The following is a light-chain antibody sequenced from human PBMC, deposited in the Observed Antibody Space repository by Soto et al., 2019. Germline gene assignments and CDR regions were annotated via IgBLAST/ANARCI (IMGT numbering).Light chain of an antibody. J-gene: IGKJ1*01. Sequence: EIVLTQSPGTLSLSPGESATLSCRASQSVSSTYLTWYQQKPGQAPRLLLYGASNRATGVPDRFSGSGSGTDFTLTISRLEPEDFAVYYCQQYDNPSWTFGQGTKVEIK. CDR3: QQYDNPSWT. CDR1: QSVSSTY. V-gene: IGKV3-20*01. CDR2: GAS.